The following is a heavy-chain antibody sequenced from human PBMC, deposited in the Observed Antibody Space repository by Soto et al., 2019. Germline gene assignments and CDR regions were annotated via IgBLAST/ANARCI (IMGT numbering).Heavy chain of an antibody. J-gene: IGHJ6*02. V-gene: IGHV3-74*03. D-gene: IGHD3-10*01. CDR3: AREGSLGLDV. Sequence: GGSLRLSCSGSGFIFSSFWMHWVRQGPGKGLEWVSRINGDGTSLAYAESVKGRFSISRDNVKNTLHLQMNSLGVDDTAVYFCAREGSLGLDVWGRGTTVTVSS. CDR1: GFIFSSFW. CDR2: INGDGTSL.